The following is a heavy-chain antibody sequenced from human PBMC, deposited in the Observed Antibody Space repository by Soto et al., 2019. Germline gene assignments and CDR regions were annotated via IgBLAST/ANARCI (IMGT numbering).Heavy chain of an antibody. Sequence: SETLSLTCTVSGGSISSSSFYWGWIRQPPGKGLEWIGSIHYSGSTYYSPSLKSRVTISVDTSRNQFSLGLGSVTAADTAVYYCARRGVQLERQGGPGRFDYWGQGTLVTVSS. D-gene: IGHD1-1*01. V-gene: IGHV4-39*01. J-gene: IGHJ4*02. CDR3: ARRGVQLERQGGPGRFDY. CDR1: GGSISSSSFY. CDR2: IHYSGST.